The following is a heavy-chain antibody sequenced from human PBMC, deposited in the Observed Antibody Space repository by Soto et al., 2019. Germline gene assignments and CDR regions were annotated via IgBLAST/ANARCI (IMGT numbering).Heavy chain of an antibody. D-gene: IGHD2-2*01. CDR3: ARDHLGYCSSKSCYSGQYYYYGMDV. CDR2: ISAYNGNT. Sequence: ASVKVSCKASGYTFTSYGISWVRQAPGQGLEWMGWISAYNGNTKYAQKLQGRVTMTTDTSTSTAYMELRSLRSDDTAVYYCARDHLGYCSSKSCYSGQYYYYGMDVWGQGTTVTVSS. J-gene: IGHJ6*02. CDR1: GYTFTSYG. V-gene: IGHV1-18*04.